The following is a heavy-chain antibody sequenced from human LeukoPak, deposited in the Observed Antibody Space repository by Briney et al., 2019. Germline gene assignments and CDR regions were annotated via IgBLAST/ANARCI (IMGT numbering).Heavy chain of an antibody. V-gene: IGHV3-23*01. D-gene: IGHD1-26*01. Sequence: GPSLRPPYAASGFTFSDYAMTWVRQDPGKGLEWVATISGSGVMTYYADSVKGRFTVSGDNSKNTLYLQMSSLTAADTAVYYCAKDRSIGTYYTFDHWGQGTLVTVSA. CDR2: ISGSGVMT. CDR3: AKDRSIGTYYTFDH. CDR1: GFTFSDYA. J-gene: IGHJ4*02.